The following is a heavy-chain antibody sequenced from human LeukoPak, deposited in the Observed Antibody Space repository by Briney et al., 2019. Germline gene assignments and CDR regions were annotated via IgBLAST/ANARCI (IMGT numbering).Heavy chain of an antibody. D-gene: IGHD2-15*01. Sequence: GGSLRLSCAASGFTFSSYGMHWVRQAPGKGLEWVAVIWYDGSNKYYADSVKGRFTISRDNSKNTLYLQMDSLRAEDTAVYYCARAPSGSSDFDYWGQGTLVTVSS. CDR2: IWYDGSNK. CDR1: GFTFSSYG. J-gene: IGHJ4*02. V-gene: IGHV3-33*01. CDR3: ARAPSGSSDFDY.